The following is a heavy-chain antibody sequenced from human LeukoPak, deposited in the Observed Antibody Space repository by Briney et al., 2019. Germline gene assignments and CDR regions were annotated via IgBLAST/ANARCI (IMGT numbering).Heavy chain of an antibody. D-gene: IGHD4-17*01. CDR2: ISAYNGNT. J-gene: IGHJ4*02. CDR1: GYTFTSYG. V-gene: IGHV1-18*01. CDR3: ARDRDYGDLRGGNYFDY. Sequence: ASVKVSCKASGYTFTSYGISWVRQAPGQGLEWMGWISAYNGNTNYAQKLQGRVTMTTDTSTSTAYMELRSLRSDDTAVYYCARDRDYGDLRGGNYFDYWGQGTLVTVSS.